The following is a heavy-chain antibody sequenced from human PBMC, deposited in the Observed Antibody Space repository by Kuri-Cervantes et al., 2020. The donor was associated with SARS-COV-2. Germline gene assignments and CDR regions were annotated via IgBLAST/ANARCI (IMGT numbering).Heavy chain of an antibody. Sequence: SVKVSCKASGGTFSSYAISWVRQAPGQGLEWMGGIIPIFGTANYAQKFQGRVTFTADESTSTAYMELSSLRSEDTAMYYCARESGRQYDFWSGPINFFYAMDVWGQGTTVTVSS. J-gene: IGHJ6*02. CDR3: ARESGRQYDFWSGPINFFYAMDV. CDR1: GGTFSSYA. CDR2: IIPIFGTA. D-gene: IGHD3-3*01. V-gene: IGHV1-69*13.